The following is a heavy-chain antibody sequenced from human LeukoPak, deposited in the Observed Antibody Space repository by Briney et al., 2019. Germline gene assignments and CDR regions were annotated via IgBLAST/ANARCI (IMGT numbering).Heavy chain of an antibody. CDR2: IYTSGST. J-gene: IGHJ4*02. Sequence: SQTLSLTCTVSGGPISSGSYYWSWIRQPAGKGLEWIGRIYTSGSTNYNPSLKSRVTISVDTSKNQFSLKLSSVTAADTAVYYCARKILYYYDSSGYYVSGYRGLFDYWGQGTLVTVSS. V-gene: IGHV4-61*02. D-gene: IGHD3-22*01. CDR1: GGPISSGSYY. CDR3: ARKILYYYDSSGYYVSGYRGLFDY.